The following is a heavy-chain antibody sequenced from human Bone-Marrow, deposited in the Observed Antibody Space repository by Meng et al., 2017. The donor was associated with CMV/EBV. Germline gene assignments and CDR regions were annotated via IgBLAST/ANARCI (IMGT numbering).Heavy chain of an antibody. V-gene: IGHV1-3*01. CDR2: INAGNGNT. D-gene: IGHD3-3*01. CDR3: ARALSDFWSGYSFYYYGMDV. CDR1: SYA. J-gene: IGHJ6*02. Sequence: SYAMHWVRQAPVQRLEWMGWINAGNGNTKYSQKFQGRVTITRDTSASTAYMELSSLRSEDTAVYYCARALSDFWSGYSFYYYGMDVWGQGTTVTVSS.